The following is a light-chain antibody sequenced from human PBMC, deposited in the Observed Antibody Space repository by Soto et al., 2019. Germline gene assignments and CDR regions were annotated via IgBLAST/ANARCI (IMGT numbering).Light chain of an antibody. J-gene: IGKJ4*01. Sequence: IQLTQSPSSLSASIGDRVTITCRASQGSGRYLGWHQPNPGKAPDLLIHGGSILQSGVPPRFSGGGGGTDFTLTISSLQPEDFASYYCQQIYTIPLTFGGGTKVDIK. CDR3: QQIYTIPLT. CDR1: QGSGRY. CDR2: GGS. V-gene: IGKV1-39*01.